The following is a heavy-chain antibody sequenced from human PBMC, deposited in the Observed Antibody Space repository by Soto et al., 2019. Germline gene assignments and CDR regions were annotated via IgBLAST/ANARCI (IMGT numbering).Heavy chain of an antibody. D-gene: IGHD2-15*01. CDR3: GSPNTSGHPIGS. Sequence: QVQLQQLGPGLVKPSGTLSLTCAVSGGSVNSPNWWNWVRPPPGKGLEWIGEMHHSESSNYNASPNSRLTRSVDKSKDELSLNLHPLTAGDTAVYYCGSPNTSGHPIGSWGQGTQVTVSS. J-gene: IGHJ5*02. V-gene: IGHV4-4*02. CDR1: GGSVNSPNW. CDR2: MHHSESS.